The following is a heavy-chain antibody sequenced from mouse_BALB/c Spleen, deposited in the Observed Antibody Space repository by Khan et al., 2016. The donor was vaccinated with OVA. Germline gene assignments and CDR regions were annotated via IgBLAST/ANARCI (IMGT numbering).Heavy chain of an antibody. V-gene: IGHV2-2*02. CDR1: GFSLNNYS. Sequence: QVQLKESGPGLVQPSQSLSITCTVSGFSLNNYSVHWVRQSPGKGLEWLGVIWSAGSTDYNAAFISRLTISKDNSRSQVFFKMNSLQPNDTAIYYCGRRCYDYGRGALFAYWGQGTPVTVSA. J-gene: IGHJ3*01. CDR3: GRRCYDYGRGALFAY. D-gene: IGHD2-4*01. CDR2: IWSAGST.